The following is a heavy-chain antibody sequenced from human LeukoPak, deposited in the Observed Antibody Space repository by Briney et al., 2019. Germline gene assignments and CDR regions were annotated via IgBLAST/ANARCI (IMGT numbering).Heavy chain of an antibody. D-gene: IGHD6-19*01. Sequence: ASVNGSCKASGYTFTGYYMHWVRQAPGQGLEWMGWINPNSGGTNYAQKFQGRVTMTRDTSISTAYMELSRLRSDDTAVYYCARDLWGLGIAVAGTGGYWGQGTLVTVSS. CDR3: ARDLWGLGIAVAGTGGY. J-gene: IGHJ4*02. V-gene: IGHV1-2*02. CDR2: INPNSGGT. CDR1: GYTFTGYY.